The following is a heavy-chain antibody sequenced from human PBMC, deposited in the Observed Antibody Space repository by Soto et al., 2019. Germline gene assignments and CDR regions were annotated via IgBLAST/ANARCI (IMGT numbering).Heavy chain of an antibody. Sequence: GGSLRLSCAASGFTFSSYEMDWVRQAPGKGLEWVSYISSSGSTIYYADSVKGRFTISRDNAKNSLYLQTHSLRAEDTAVYYCARVRSSMVRGWAGMDVWGQGTTLTVSS. CDR2: ISSSGSTI. D-gene: IGHD3-10*01. CDR1: GFTFSSYE. V-gene: IGHV3-48*03. CDR3: ARVRSSMVRGWAGMDV. J-gene: IGHJ6*02.